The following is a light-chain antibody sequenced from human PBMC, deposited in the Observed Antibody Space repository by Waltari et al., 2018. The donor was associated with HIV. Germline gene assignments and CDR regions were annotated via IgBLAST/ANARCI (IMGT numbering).Light chain of an antibody. CDR1: QSLLKTNGYIY. J-gene: IGKJ4*01. Sequence: DIVLTQSPLSLPVTPGAPASISCRSRQSLLKTNGYIYLDWFLQKPGQSPQLLIYLGSNRASGVPDRFTASASDTDFTLQISRVEAEDVGVYYCMQSLETPLTFGGGTKV. CDR3: MQSLETPLT. V-gene: IGKV2-28*01. CDR2: LGS.